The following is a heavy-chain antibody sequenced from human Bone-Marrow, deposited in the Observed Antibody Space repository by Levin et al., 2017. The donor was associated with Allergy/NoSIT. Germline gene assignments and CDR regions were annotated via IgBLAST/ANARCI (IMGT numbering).Heavy chain of an antibody. V-gene: IGHV4-39*01. CDR2: IYYSGST. CDR3: ARRYRYSSSGGFSYGMDV. CDR1: GGSISSSSYY. Sequence: SETLSLTCTVSGGSISSSSYYWGWIRQPPGKGLEWIGSIYYSGSTYYNPSLKSRVTISVDTSKNQFSLKLSSVTAADTAVYYCARRYRYSSSGGFSYGMDVWGQGTTVTVSS. D-gene: IGHD6-6*01. J-gene: IGHJ6*02.